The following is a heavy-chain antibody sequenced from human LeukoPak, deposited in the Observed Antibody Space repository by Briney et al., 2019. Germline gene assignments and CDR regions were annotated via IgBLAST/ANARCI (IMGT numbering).Heavy chain of an antibody. CDR2: ISSSSRTI. J-gene: IGHJ4*02. V-gene: IGHV3-48*04. CDR3: ARSNYYDSSGYPSFGN. CDR1: GFTFSSYS. D-gene: IGHD3-22*01. Sequence: GGSLRLSCAASGFTFSSYSMNWVRQAPGKGPEWISYISSSSRTIYYADSVKGRFTISRDNAKNSLFLQMNSLRAEDTAVYYCARSNYYDSSGYPSFGNWGQGTLVTVSS.